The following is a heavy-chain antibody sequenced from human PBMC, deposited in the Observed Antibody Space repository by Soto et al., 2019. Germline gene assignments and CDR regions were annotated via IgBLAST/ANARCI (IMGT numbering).Heavy chain of an antibody. CDR3: AKGEVRGIIPSYFDY. CDR2: ISNDGSNE. Sequence: GGSLRLSCAGSGFTFRWFGMNWVRQAPGKGLEWVARISNDGSNEYYVDSVKGRFTIYRDNSKNTLYLQMDSLRAEDTAVYYCAKGEVRGIIPSYFDYWGLGTLVTVSS. CDR1: GFTFRWFG. J-gene: IGHJ4*02. D-gene: IGHD3-10*01. V-gene: IGHV3-30*18.